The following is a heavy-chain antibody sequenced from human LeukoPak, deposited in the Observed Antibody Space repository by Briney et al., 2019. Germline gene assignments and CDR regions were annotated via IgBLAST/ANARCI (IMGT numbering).Heavy chain of an antibody. Sequence: SETLSLTCTVPGGSISSYYWSWIRQPPGKGLEWIAYIYYTGSTSYSPSLKSRVTISVDTSKNQFSLKLSSVTAADTAVYYCASGKTYYDFWSGHPGAFDIWGQGTMVTVSS. V-gene: IGHV4-59*01. D-gene: IGHD3-3*01. J-gene: IGHJ3*02. CDR2: IYYTGST. CDR3: ASGKTYYDFWSGHPGAFDI. CDR1: GGSISSYY.